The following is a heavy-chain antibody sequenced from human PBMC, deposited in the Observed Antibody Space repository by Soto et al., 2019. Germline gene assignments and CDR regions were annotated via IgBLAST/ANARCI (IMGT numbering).Heavy chain of an antibody. Sequence: GGSLRLSCAASGFTFSSYAMHWVRQAPGKGLEWVAVISYDGSNKYYADSVKGRFTISRDNSKNTLYLQMNSLRAEDTAVYYCARDRVSGGGYYDSSGYFDYWGQGTLVTVSS. CDR2: ISYDGSNK. V-gene: IGHV3-30*04. D-gene: IGHD3-22*01. CDR1: GFTFSSYA. J-gene: IGHJ4*02. CDR3: ARDRVSGGGYYDSSGYFDY.